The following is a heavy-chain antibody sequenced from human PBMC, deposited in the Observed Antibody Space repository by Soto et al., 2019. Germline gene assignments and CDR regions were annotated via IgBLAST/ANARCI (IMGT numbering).Heavy chain of an antibody. CDR3: LSAGSAVS. CDR2: INYDGSEK. Sequence: GGSLRLSCAASGFTLSNYWMTWVRQAPGKGLEWVANINYDGSEKNYVDSVKGRFTISRDNTRNSLALQMNTLRVEDTAVYYCLSAGSAVSWGQGKLVNVS. J-gene: IGHJ4*02. CDR1: GFTLSNYW. D-gene: IGHD3-10*01. V-gene: IGHV3-7*05.